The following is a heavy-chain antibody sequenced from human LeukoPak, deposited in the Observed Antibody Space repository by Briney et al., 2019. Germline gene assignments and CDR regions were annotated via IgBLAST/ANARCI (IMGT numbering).Heavy chain of an antibody. CDR3: ARDDYGDYGGMGEFDY. CDR1: GFTISSYW. CDR2: ISYDGSNK. D-gene: IGHD4-17*01. Sequence: GGSLRLSCAASGFTISSYWMNWVRQAPGKGLEWVAVISYDGSNKYYADSVKGRFTISRDNSKNTLYLQMNSLRAEDTAVYYCARDDYGDYGGMGEFDYWGQGTLVTVSS. V-gene: IGHV3-30-3*01. J-gene: IGHJ4*02.